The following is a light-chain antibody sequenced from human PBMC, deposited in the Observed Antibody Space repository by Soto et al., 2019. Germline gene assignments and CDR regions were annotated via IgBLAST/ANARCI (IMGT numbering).Light chain of an antibody. CDR2: DVS. CDR1: SSDVGGYNY. V-gene: IGLV2-14*03. J-gene: IGLJ1*01. CDR3: SSYTTSNTRQIV. Sequence: HSVLTQPASVSGSPGQSITISCTGTSSDVGGYNYVSWYQHHPGKAPKLMIYDVSNRPSGVSIRFSGSKSDNTASLTISGLHPEDEADYHCSSYTTSNTRQIVFGTGTKLTVL.